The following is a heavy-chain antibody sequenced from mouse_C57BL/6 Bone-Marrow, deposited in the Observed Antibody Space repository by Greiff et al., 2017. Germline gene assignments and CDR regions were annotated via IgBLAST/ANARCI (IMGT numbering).Heavy chain of an antibody. CDR1: GYTFTSYW. CDR3: VYDYDGYAMDY. D-gene: IGHD2-4*01. V-gene: IGHV1-64*01. CDR2: IHPNSGST. Sequence: VQLQQPGAELVKPGASVKLSCKASGYTFTSYWMHWVKQRPGQGLEWIGMIHPNSGSTNYNEKFKSKATLTVDKSSSTAYMQLSSLTSEDSAVYYCVYDYDGYAMDYWGQGTSVTGSS. J-gene: IGHJ4*01.